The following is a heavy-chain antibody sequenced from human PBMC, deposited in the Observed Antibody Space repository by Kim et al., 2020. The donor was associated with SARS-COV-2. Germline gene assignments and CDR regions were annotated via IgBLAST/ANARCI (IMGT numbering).Heavy chain of an antibody. J-gene: IGHJ2*01. CDR2: VSSSGST. D-gene: IGHD2-21*02. Sequence: SETLSLTCTVSGGSISSNNYYWGWIRQPPGKGLEWIGRVSSSGSTYYNSSLKNRVTISGDTSKNQFSLKLSILTAADTAVYYCARPGPCGGDCFLDSYF. CDR3: ARPGPCGGDCFLDSYF. V-gene: IGHV4-39*01. CDR1: GGSISSNNYY.